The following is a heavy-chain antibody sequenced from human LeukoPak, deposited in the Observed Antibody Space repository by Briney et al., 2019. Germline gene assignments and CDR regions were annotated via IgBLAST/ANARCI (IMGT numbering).Heavy chain of an antibody. CDR1: GYTFTSYG. CDR2: ISAYNGNT. V-gene: IGHV1-18*01. J-gene: IGHJ6*02. D-gene: IGHD2-2*01. CDR3: ARVAVVAPAAIHPDNYYYYGMDV. Sequence: ASVKVSCKASGYTFTSYGISWVRQAPGQGLEWMGWISAYNGNTNYAQKLQGRVTMTTDTSTSTAYMELRSLRSDDTAVYYCARVAVVAPAAIHPDNYYYYGMDVWGQGTTVTVSS.